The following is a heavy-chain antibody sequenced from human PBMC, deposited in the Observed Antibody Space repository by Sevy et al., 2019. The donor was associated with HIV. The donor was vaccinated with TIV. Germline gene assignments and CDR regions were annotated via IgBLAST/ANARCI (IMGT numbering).Heavy chain of an antibody. CDR2: IYYSGNT. V-gene: IGHV4-59*01. Sequence: SETLSLTCTVSGGSISTYYWSWIRQPPGKGLEWIGYIYYSGNTNYDPSLKSRVTISLDTSKNQFSLKLSSVTAADTAVYYCARGIYDLWSGYLPHPKFPNWFDPWGQGTLVTVSS. CDR1: GGSISTYY. J-gene: IGHJ5*02. D-gene: IGHD3-3*01. CDR3: ARGIYDLWSGYLPHPKFPNWFDP.